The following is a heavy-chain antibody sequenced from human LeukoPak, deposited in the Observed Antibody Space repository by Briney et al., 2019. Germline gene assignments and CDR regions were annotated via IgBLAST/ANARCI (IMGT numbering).Heavy chain of an antibody. CDR1: GYSFTNYD. Sequence: ASVKVSCKASGYSFTNYDMSWVRQAPGQGLEWMGRISAYNNNTTYAQKLQGRVTMTTDTSTSTAYMELRSLRSDDTAVYYCAKSGGSITIIDWGDYYFDYWGQGTLVTVSS. V-gene: IGHV1-18*01. J-gene: IGHJ4*02. CDR3: AKSGGSITIIDWGDYYFDY. CDR2: ISAYNNNT. D-gene: IGHD3-22*01.